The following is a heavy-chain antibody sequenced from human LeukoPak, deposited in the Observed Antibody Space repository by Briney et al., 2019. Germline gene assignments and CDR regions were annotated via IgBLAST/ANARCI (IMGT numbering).Heavy chain of an antibody. D-gene: IGHD2-2*01. J-gene: IGHJ4*02. V-gene: IGHV3-23*01. CDR3: AKFARIVVVPAAPLD. Sequence: SGGSLRLSCGASGFRFSSYAMSWVRQAPGKGLEWVSAISGSGGSTYYADSVKGRFTISRDNSKNTLYLQMNSLRAEDTAVYYCAKFARIVVVPAAPLDWGQGTLVTVSS. CDR1: GFRFSSYA. CDR2: ISGSGGST.